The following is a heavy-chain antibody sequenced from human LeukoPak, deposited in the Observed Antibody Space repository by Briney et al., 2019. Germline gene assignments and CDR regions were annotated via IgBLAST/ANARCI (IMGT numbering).Heavy chain of an antibody. V-gene: IGHV3-23*01. CDR3: ARDLYYYDSSGYYRFDY. D-gene: IGHD3-22*01. CDR2: IGSSGDIT. J-gene: IGHJ4*02. CDR1: GFTFSSYA. Sequence: GGSLRLSCAASGFTFSSYAMSWVRQAPGMGLEWVSSIGSSGDITYYADSVKGRFTISRDNSKNTLYLQMNSLRAEDTAVYYCARDLYYYDSSGYYRFDYWGQGTLVTVSS.